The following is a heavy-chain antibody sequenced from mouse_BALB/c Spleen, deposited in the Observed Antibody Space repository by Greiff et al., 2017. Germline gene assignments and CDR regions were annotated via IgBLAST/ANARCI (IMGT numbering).Heavy chain of an antibody. J-gene: IGHJ2*01. D-gene: IGHD1-1*01. CDR2: IDPANGNT. Sequence: EVKLQESGAELVKPGASVKLSCTASGFNIKDTYMHWVKQRPEQGLEWIGRIDPANGNTKYDPKFQGKATITADTSSNTAYLQLSSLTSEDTAVYYCARSYYGSSLIDYWGQGTTRTVSS. V-gene: IGHV14-3*02. CDR1: GFNIKDTY. CDR3: ARSYYGSSLIDY.